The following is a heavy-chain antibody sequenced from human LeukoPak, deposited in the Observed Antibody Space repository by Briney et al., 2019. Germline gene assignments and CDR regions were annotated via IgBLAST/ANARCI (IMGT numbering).Heavy chain of an antibody. D-gene: IGHD5-18*01. V-gene: IGHV3-43*02. Sequence: GGSLRLSCAASGFTFDDYAMHWVRHAPGKGLEWVSLISGDGGSTYCADSVKGRFTISRDNSKNSLYLQMNSLRTEDTALYYCAKGYSYGYWFDYWGQGTLVTVSS. CDR1: GFTFDDYA. CDR3: AKGYSYGYWFDY. CDR2: ISGDGGST. J-gene: IGHJ4*02.